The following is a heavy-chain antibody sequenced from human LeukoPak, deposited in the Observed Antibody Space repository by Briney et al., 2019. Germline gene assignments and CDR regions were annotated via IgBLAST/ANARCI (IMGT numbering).Heavy chain of an antibody. D-gene: IGHD3-3*01. CDR3: ARDLPDFWSGFDAFDI. CDR1: GGTFSSYA. CDR2: IIPIFGTA. Sequence: ASVKVSCKASGGTFSSYAISWVRQAPGQGLEWMGGIIPIFGTANYAQKFQGRVTITADESTSTAYMELRGLRSDDTAVYYCARDLPDFWSGFDAFDIWGQGTMVTVSS. V-gene: IGHV1-69*01. J-gene: IGHJ3*02.